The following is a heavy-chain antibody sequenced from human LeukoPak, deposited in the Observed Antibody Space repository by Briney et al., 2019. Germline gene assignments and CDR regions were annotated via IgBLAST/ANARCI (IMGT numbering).Heavy chain of an antibody. CDR1: GGSFSGYY. CDR2: INHSGST. V-gene: IGHV4-34*01. D-gene: IGHD3-9*01. CDR3: ARGPYYDILTGYLKYYFDY. J-gene: IGHJ4*02. Sequence: PSETLSLTCAVYGGSFSGYYWSWIRQPPGKGLEWIGEINHSGSTNYNPSLKSRVTISVDTSKNQFSLKLSSVTAADTAVYYCARGPYYDILTGYLKYYFDYWGQGTLVTVSS.